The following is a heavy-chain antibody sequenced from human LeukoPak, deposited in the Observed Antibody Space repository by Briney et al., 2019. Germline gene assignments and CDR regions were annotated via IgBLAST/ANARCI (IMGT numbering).Heavy chain of an antibody. Sequence: LRLSCAASGFTFSDYYMSWIRQPPGKGLEWIGYIYYSGSTYYNPSLKSRVTISVDTSKNQFSLKLSSVTAADTAVYYCAREYSSSSALDYWGQGTLVTVSS. CDR1: GFTFSDYY. CDR3: AREYSSSSALDY. J-gene: IGHJ4*02. CDR2: IYYSGST. V-gene: IGHV4-30-4*08. D-gene: IGHD6-6*01.